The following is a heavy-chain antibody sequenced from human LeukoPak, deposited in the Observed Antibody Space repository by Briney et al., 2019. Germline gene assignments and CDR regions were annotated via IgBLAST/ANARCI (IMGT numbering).Heavy chain of an antibody. V-gene: IGHV3-30*02. CDR3: AKDLGLLPDV. D-gene: IGHD3-22*01. CDR1: GFTFSDYG. J-gene: IGHJ6*04. Sequence: PGGSLRLSCVASGFTFSDYGMHWVRQAPGKGLEWVASIRYDGSNKDHADSVKGRFTISRDKSKNTLFLQMNSLRADDTAVYYCAKDLGLLPDVWGKGTTVTVSS. CDR2: IRYDGSNK.